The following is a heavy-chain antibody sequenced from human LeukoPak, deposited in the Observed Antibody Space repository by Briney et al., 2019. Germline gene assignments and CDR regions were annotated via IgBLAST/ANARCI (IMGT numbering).Heavy chain of an antibody. CDR2: IYYSGST. V-gene: IGHV4-31*03. D-gene: IGHD3-22*01. Sequence: PSQTLSLTCTVSGGSISSGGYYWSWIRQHPGKGLERIGYIYYSGSTYYNPSPKSRVTISVDTSKNQFSLKLSSVTAADTAVHYCASAYYDSTKGLDYWGQGTLVTVSS. CDR1: GGSISSGGYY. CDR3: ASAYYDSTKGLDY. J-gene: IGHJ4*02.